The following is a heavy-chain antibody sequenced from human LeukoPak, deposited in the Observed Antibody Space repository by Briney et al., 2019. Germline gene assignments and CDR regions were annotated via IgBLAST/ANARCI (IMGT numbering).Heavy chain of an antibody. J-gene: IGHJ4*02. V-gene: IGHV1-69*01. CDR1: GGTFSSYA. CDR2: IIPIFGTA. D-gene: IGHD3-22*01. CDR3: ARGEPDYYDSSGYYLPFDY. Sequence: GSSVKVSCKASGGTFSSYAISWVRQAPGQGLEWMGGIIPIFGTANYAQKFQGRVTITADESTSTAYMELSSLRSEDTAVYYCARGEPDYYDSSGYYLPFDYWGQGTLVTVSS.